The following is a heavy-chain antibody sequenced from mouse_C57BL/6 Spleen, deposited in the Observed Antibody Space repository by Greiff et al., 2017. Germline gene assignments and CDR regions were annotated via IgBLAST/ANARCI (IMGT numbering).Heavy chain of an antibody. CDR2: IYPGSGNT. CDR3: ARWINYSSQFAY. D-gene: IGHD2-5*01. CDR1: GYSFTSYY. Sequence: QVQLQQSGPELVKPGASVKISCKASGYSFTSYYIHWVKQRPGQGLEWIGWIYPGSGNTKYNEKFKGKATLSADHSTSTAYMQLSSLTSEDSAVYCYARWINYSSQFAYWGQGTLVTVSA. J-gene: IGHJ3*01. V-gene: IGHV1-66*01.